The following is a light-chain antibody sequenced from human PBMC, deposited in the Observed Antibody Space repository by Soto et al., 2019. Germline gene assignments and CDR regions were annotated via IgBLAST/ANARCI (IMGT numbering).Light chain of an antibody. J-gene: IGKJ4*01. CDR3: QQYNHWHPLT. CDR2: DSS. CDR1: QSVRGN. V-gene: IGKV3-15*01. Sequence: EVEMTQSPATLSLSPGDRATLSCRASQSVRGNLAWYQQKPGQAPRLLIYDSSTRATGMPPRFSGTGSGTDFTLTVSSLQSEDVAVYYCQQYNHWHPLTFGGGTRVEI.